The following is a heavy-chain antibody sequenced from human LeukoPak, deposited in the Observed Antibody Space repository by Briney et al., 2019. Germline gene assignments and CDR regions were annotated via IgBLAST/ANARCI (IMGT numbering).Heavy chain of an antibody. CDR1: DFTFSGSA. CDR2: IRSKTNNYAT. CDR3: TTTAAKADNYYYAMDV. D-gene: IGHD1-26*01. Sequence: PGGSLTLSCAASDFTFSGSAMHWVRQASGKGLEWVGRIRSKTNNYATVYAASVNGRFTISRDDSKNMAYLQMNSLETEDTAVYYCTTTAAKADNYYYAMDVWGKGTTVTVSS. V-gene: IGHV3-73*01. J-gene: IGHJ6*04.